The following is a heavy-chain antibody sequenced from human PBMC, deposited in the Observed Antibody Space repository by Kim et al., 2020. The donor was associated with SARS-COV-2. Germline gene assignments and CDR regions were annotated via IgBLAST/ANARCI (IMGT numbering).Heavy chain of an antibody. J-gene: IGHJ5*02. V-gene: IGHV4-59*01. CDR3: ARAPAQGGWFDP. Sequence: NYSPSLKSRVTISIDTSKSQVSLKLTSVTAADTAVYFCARAPAQGGWFDPWGQGTLVTVSS. D-gene: IGHD3-16*01.